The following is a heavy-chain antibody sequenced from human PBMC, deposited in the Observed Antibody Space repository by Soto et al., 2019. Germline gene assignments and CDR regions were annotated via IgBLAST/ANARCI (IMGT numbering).Heavy chain of an antibody. J-gene: IGHJ4*02. CDR3: AKGKGEKGVVYIGVGFDY. Sequence: GSLRLSCAASGFTFSSYAMSWVRQAPGKGLEWVSAISGSGGSTYYADSVKGRFTISRDNSKNTLYLQMNSLRAEDTAVYYCAKGKGEKGVVYIGVGFDYWGQGTLVTVSS. CDR1: GFTFSSYA. CDR2: ISGSGGST. V-gene: IGHV3-23*01. D-gene: IGHD2-8*02.